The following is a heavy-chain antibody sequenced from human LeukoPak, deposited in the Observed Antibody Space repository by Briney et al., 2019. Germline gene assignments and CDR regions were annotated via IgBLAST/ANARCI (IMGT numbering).Heavy chain of an antibody. CDR1: GGSISSSSYY. CDR2: IYYSGST. Sequence: PSETLSLTCTVSGGSISSSSYYWGWIRQPPGKGLEWIGSIYYSGSTYYNPSLKSRVTISVDTSKNQFSLKLSSVTAADTAVYYCARDYGGTLYNWFDPWGQGTLVTVSS. V-gene: IGHV4-39*07. CDR3: ARDYGGTLYNWFDP. D-gene: IGHD4-23*01. J-gene: IGHJ5*02.